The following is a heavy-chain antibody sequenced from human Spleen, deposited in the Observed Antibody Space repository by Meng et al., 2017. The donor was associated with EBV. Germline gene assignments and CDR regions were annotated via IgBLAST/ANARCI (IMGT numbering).Heavy chain of an antibody. CDR3: ARGTLRWPGRPWFDP. J-gene: IGHJ5*02. CDR2: INHSGST. V-gene: IGHV4-34*01. D-gene: IGHD4-23*01. CDR1: GGSFSGSY. Sequence: QGLHKYWGAGQFNPSDTLSLTCSVYGGSFSGSYWSWIRQPPGKGLEWIGEINHSGSTNSNPSLKSRVTISLDTSKNQFSLELNSVTAADTAVYFCARGTLRWPGRPWFDPWGQGTLVTVSS.